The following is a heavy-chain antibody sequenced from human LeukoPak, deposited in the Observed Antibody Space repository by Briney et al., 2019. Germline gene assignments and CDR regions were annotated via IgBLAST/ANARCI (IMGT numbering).Heavy chain of an antibody. Sequence: PSETLCLTCAVYGGSFSGYYWSWIRQPPGEGLEWIGEINHSGSTNYNPSLKSRVTISVDTSKNQFSLKLSSVTAADTAVYYCARAGRLRNFDYWGQGTLVTVSS. CDR3: ARAGRLRNFDY. CDR1: GGSFSGYY. D-gene: IGHD5-12*01. J-gene: IGHJ4*02. CDR2: INHSGST. V-gene: IGHV4-34*01.